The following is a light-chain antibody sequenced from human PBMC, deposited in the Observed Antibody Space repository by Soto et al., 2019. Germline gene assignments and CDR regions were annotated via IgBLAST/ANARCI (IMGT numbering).Light chain of an antibody. CDR1: QSVITN. Sequence: EIVMTQSPATMSVFEGERAPLSCRASQSVITNLAWYQQKPGQAPRLLIYGASTRAAIIPARFSGSGSGTDFTLTISSLEPEDFAVYYCQQRSNWPPWTFGQGTKVDIK. CDR3: QQRSNWPPWT. V-gene: IGKV3-15*01. CDR2: GAS. J-gene: IGKJ1*01.